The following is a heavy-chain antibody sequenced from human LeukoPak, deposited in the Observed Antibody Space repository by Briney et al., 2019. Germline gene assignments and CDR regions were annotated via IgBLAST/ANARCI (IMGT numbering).Heavy chain of an antibody. CDR1: GFTFSSYW. Sequence: GGSLRLSCAASGFTFSSYWMSWVRQAPGKGLEWVANIKQDGSEKYYVDSVKGRFTISRDNAKNSLYLQMNSLRAEDTAVYYCARRREYSSGWYTVYYFDYWGQGTLVTVSS. CDR2: IKQDGSEK. CDR3: ARRREYSSGWYTVYYFDY. J-gene: IGHJ4*02. V-gene: IGHV3-7*01. D-gene: IGHD6-19*01.